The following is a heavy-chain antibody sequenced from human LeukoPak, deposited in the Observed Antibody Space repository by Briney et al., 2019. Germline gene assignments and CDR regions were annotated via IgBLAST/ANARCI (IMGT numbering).Heavy chain of an antibody. CDR3: ARGYRGTIAAAADP. V-gene: IGHV4-59*08. Sequence: SETLSLACTVSGDSISSYYWSWIRQPPGKGLEWIGYIYYSGSTNYNPSLKSRVTISVDTSKNQFSLKLSSVTAADTAVYYCARGYRGTIAAAADPWGQGTLVTVSS. D-gene: IGHD6-13*01. CDR1: GDSISSYY. CDR2: IYYSGST. J-gene: IGHJ5*02.